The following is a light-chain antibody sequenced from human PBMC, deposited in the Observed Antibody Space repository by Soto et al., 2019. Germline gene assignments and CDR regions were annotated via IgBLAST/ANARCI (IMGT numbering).Light chain of an antibody. CDR1: QTISSW. CDR2: KAS. V-gene: IGKV1-5*03. J-gene: IGKJ5*01. CDR3: QQYHYWPIT. Sequence: DIQMTQSPSTLSESVGDRVTITCRASQTISSWLAWYQQKPGKAPKLLIYKASTLKSGVPSRFSGSGSGTEFTLTISSLQSEDFAVYLCQQYHYWPITFGQGTRLEIK.